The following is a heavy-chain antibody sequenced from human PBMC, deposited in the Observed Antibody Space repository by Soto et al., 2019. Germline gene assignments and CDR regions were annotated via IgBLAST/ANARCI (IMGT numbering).Heavy chain of an antibody. V-gene: IGHV3-33*01. CDR3: ASGSSGGRCDY. Sequence: QVQLVESGGGVVQPGRSLRLSCAASGFTFSSYGMHWVRQAPGKGLEWVAVIWYDGSNKYYADSVKGRFTISRDNSKNTLYLQMTSLRAEDTAVYCWASGSSGGRCDYWGQGTLVTVSS. CDR1: GFTFSSYG. D-gene: IGHD2-15*01. CDR2: IWYDGSNK. J-gene: IGHJ4*02.